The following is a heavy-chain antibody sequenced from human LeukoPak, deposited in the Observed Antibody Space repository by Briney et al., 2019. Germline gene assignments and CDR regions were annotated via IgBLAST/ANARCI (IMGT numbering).Heavy chain of an antibody. V-gene: IGHV4-59*01. CDR3: ARGVSHYYASGSYYIAFDY. CDR1: GGSISSYY. CDR2: IYYSGST. J-gene: IGHJ4*02. D-gene: IGHD3-10*01. Sequence: KPSETLSLTCTVSGGSISSYYWSWIRQPPGKGLEWIGYIYYSGSTNYNPSLKSRVTISVDTSKNQFSLKLTSVTAADTAVYYCARGVSHYYASGSYYIAFDYWGQGTLVTVSS.